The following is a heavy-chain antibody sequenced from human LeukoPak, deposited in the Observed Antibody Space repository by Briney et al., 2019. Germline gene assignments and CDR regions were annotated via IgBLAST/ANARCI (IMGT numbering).Heavy chain of an antibody. Sequence: GGSLRLSCAASGFTFSSYSMNWVRQAPGKGLEWVSSISSSSSYIYYADSVKGRFTISRDNAKNSLYLQMNSLRAEDTAVYYCARYPEKVGALYYYYGMDVWGQGTTVTVSS. D-gene: IGHD1-26*01. CDR3: ARYPEKVGALYYYYGMDV. J-gene: IGHJ6*02. CDR1: GFTFSSYS. V-gene: IGHV3-21*01. CDR2: ISSSSSYI.